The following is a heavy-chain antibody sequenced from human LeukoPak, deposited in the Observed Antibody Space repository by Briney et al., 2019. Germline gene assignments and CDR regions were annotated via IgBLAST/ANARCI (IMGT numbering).Heavy chain of an antibody. CDR2: IHYTGRA. V-gene: IGHV4-59*08. J-gene: IGHJ3*02. Sequence: SETLSLTCTVSGGSISGYYWIWIRQPPGKGLEWIAYIHYTGRAICSPSLKSRATISVDTSKTQFSLRLSSVTTADTGVYYCARHKALHKGDAFDIWGQGTMVTVSS. CDR3: ARHKALHKGDAFDI. CDR1: GGSISGYY. D-gene: IGHD4-11*01.